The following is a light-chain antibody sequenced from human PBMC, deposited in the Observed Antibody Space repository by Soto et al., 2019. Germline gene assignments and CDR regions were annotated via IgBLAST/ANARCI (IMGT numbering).Light chain of an antibody. V-gene: IGLV2-8*01. Sequence: QSSLTQPPSASGSPGQSVTISCTGTSSDVGGYNYVSWYQQHPGKAPKLMIYEVSKRPSGVPDRFSGSKSGNTASLTVSGLQAEDEADYYCSSYAGSNTPVVFGTGTKVTVL. CDR3: SSYAGSNTPVV. J-gene: IGLJ1*01. CDR1: SSDVGGYNY. CDR2: EVS.